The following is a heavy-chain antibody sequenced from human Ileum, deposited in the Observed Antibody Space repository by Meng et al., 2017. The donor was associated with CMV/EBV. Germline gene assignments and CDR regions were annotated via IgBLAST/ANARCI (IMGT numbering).Heavy chain of an antibody. CDR3: ARDIAPSGAWWFDL. D-gene: IGHD6-13*01. CDR1: GYTFTDHY. V-gene: IGHV1-2*02. J-gene: IGHJ5*02. Sequence: QVQVVQAGAEVKMPGASLKVSCKASGYTFTDHYLHWVRQAPGQSLEWIGWINPKNGGTNYGQNFQGRVTMTSDTSISTAYMELSWLRSDDTALYYCARDIAPSGAWWFDLWGQGTLVTVSS. CDR2: INPKNGGT.